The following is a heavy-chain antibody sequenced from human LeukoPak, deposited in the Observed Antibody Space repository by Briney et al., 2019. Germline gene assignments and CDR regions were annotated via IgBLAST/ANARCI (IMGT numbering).Heavy chain of an antibody. CDR2: LNGDGSST. J-gene: IGHJ3*02. Sequence: GGSLRLSCAASGFSFSSYWMHWVQQAPGKGLVWVSRLNGDGSSTSYLDSVRGRLTISRDNTKNTLYLHMNSLRAEDTGVYYCARERWNSEAFDIWGQGTVVTVSS. V-gene: IGHV3-74*01. D-gene: IGHD1-7*01. CDR1: GFSFSSYW. CDR3: ARERWNSEAFDI.